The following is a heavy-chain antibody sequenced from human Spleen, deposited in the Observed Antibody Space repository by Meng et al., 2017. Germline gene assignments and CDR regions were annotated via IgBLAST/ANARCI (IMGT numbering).Heavy chain of an antibody. CDR3: AREDAKQLGFDY. J-gene: IGHJ4*02. CDR1: GGSFSTYY. Sequence: QVQLQQWGAGLLEPSETLSLTCAVYGGSFSTYYWSWIHQPPGKGLAWIREITHSGSTNYNPSLKSRVTISVDTSKNQFSLKLNSVTAADTALYYCAREDAKQLGFDYWGQGTLVTVSS. V-gene: IGHV4-34*01. CDR2: ITHSGST. D-gene: IGHD1-1*01.